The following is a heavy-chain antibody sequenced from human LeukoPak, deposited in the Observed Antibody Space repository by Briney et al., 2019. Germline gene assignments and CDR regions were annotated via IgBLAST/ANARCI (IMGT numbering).Heavy chain of an antibody. V-gene: IGHV4-34*01. CDR2: INHSGST. J-gene: IGHJ6*03. Sequence: SETLSLTCAVYGGSFSDYYWSWIRQPPGKGLEWIGEINHSGSTNYNPSLKSRVTISVDTSKNQFSLKLNSVTAADAAVYYCARGDIVVVPAAKAYYYYIDVGGKGTTVSVS. CDR1: GGSFSDYY. D-gene: IGHD2-2*01. CDR3: ARGDIVVVPAAKAYYYYIDV.